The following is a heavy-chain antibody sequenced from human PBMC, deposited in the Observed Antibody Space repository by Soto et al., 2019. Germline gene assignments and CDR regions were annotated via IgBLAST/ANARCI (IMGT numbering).Heavy chain of an antibody. CDR3: AGEKVGTTGIDF. J-gene: IGHJ4*01. D-gene: IGHD1-26*01. Sequence: QAPLVQSGAEVKKPGASVKVSCKASGYTFTGYDINWVRQATGQGLEWMGWMNPNSGNTGYAQNFQGRVTMTRDNSITTAYMELTSLRDDDSAVYYCAGEKVGTTGIDFWGHGTLVTVSS. V-gene: IGHV1-8*01. CDR2: MNPNSGNT. CDR1: GYTFTGYD.